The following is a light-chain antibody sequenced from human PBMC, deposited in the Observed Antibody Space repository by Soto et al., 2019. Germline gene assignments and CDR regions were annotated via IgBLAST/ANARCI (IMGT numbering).Light chain of an antibody. CDR3: SSYTDSSNYV. Sequence: QSVLTQPPSASGSPGQSVTISCTGAGTDVGQYNYVSWYQQHPGKAPKLLIHHVSRRPSGVPARFSGSRSGNTASLTISGLQAEDEADYYCSSYTDSSNYVFGTGTKVTV. J-gene: IGLJ1*01. V-gene: IGLV2-8*01. CDR2: HVS. CDR1: GTDVGQYNY.